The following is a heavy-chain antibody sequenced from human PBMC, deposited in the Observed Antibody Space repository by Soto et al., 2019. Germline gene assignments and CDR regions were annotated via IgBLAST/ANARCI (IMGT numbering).Heavy chain of an antibody. J-gene: IGHJ4*02. D-gene: IGHD6-19*01. CDR2: IKRDGTEK. Sequence: LRLSCEASGFIFSDHWMSWARQAPGKGLEWVANIKRDGTEKYYVDSVEGRFTISRDNAKNSLYLQVSSLRAEDTALYYCARESSSGWYSFDYWGQGTLVTVSS. CDR1: GFIFSDHW. CDR3: ARESSSGWYSFDY. V-gene: IGHV3-7*03.